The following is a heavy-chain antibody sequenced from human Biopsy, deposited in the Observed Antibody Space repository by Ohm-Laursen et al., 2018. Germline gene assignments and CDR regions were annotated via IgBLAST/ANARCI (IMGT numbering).Heavy chain of an antibody. CDR2: ISYDETKK. V-gene: IGHV3-30*18. J-gene: IGHJ5*02. CDR3: SKEDYSFDDTDYYNWFDP. CDR1: GFTFSNYA. Sequence: SLRLSCSASGFTFSNYAMHWVRQAPGKGLEWVALISYDETKKYYADSVRGRFTISRDNSKNTLYLQVNSLRAEDTAVYYCSKEDYSFDDTDYYNWFDPWGQGTLVTVSS. D-gene: IGHD3-10*01.